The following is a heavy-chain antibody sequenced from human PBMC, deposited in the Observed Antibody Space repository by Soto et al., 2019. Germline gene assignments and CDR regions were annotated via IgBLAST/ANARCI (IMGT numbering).Heavy chain of an antibody. D-gene: IGHD3-10*01. J-gene: IGHJ6*02. Sequence: GGSLRLSCAASGFTFSSYAMSWVRQAPGKGLEWVSAISGSGGSTYYADSVKGRFTISRDNSKNTLYLQMNSLRAEDTAVYYCAKDRQRGYYYSGMDDWGQGTTVTVSS. CDR3: AKDRQRGYYYSGMDD. V-gene: IGHV3-23*01. CDR2: ISGSGGST. CDR1: GFTFSSYA.